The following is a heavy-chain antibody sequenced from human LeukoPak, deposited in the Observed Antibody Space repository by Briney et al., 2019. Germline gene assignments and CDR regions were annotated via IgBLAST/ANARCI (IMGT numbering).Heavy chain of an antibody. CDR2: ISGSDGTT. J-gene: IGHJ5*02. D-gene: IGHD5-24*01. CDR3: TRMSREAPGLPDL. V-gene: IGHV3-23*01. CDR1: GFTFSSYP. Sequence: GGSLRLSCAASGFTFSSYPMSWVRQASGKGLEWVSVISGSDGTTKYADSVKGRFTISRDNAKNTLYLQIGSLGADDTAVYYCTRMSREAPGLPDLWGQGTLVTVSS.